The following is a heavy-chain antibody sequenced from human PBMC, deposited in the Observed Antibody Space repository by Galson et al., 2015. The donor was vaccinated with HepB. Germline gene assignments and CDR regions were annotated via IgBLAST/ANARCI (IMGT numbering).Heavy chain of an antibody. J-gene: IGHJ4*02. Sequence: SLRLSCAASGFTFSSYGMHWVRQAPGKGLEWVAVIWYDGSNKYYADSVKGRFTISRDNSKNTLYLQMNSLRAEDTAVYYCARAYHYDSSGPGGGYWGQGTLVTVSS. CDR1: GFTFSSYG. D-gene: IGHD3-22*01. CDR2: IWYDGSNK. V-gene: IGHV3-33*01. CDR3: ARAYHYDSSGPGGGY.